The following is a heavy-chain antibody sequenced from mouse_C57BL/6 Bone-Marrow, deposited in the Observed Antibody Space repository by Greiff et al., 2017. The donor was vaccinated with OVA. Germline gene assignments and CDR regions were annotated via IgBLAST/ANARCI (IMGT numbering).Heavy chain of an antibody. V-gene: IGHV1-53*01. CDR2: INPSNGGT. CDR1: GYTFTSYW. Sequence: QVQLQQPGPELVKPGASVKLSCKASGYTFTSYWMHWVKQRPGQGLEWIGNINPSNGGTNYNEKFKSKATLTVDKSSSTAYMQLSSLTSEDSAVYYCALFISTVVANYFDYWGQGTTRTVAS. D-gene: IGHD1-1*01. CDR3: ALFISTVVANYFDY. J-gene: IGHJ2*01.